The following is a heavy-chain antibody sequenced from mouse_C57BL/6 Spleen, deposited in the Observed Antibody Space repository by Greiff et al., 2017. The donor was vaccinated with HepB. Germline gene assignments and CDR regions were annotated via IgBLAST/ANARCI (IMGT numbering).Heavy chain of an antibody. CDR1: GYTFTDYY. CDR2: IYPGSGNT. D-gene: IGHD2-4*01. Sequence: QVQLQQSGAELVRPGASVKLSCKASGYTFTDYYINWVKQRPGQGLEWIARIYPGSGNTYYNEKFKGKATLTAEKSSSTAYMQLSSLTSEDSAVYFCARGSFYDYDGADWGQGTLVTVSA. CDR3: ARGSFYDYDGAD. J-gene: IGHJ3*01. V-gene: IGHV1-76*01.